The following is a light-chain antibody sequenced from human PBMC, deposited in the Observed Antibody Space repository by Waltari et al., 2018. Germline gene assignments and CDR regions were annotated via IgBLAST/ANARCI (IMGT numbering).Light chain of an antibody. V-gene: IGKV1-5*03. CDR3: QHYDSYSAT. Sequence: DIQMTQSPSTLSASVGDRVTITFRASQSIPRWLAWYQQKPGKAPKLLIYKASILESGVPSRFSGGGSGTEFTLTISSLQPDDFATYYCQHYDSYSATFGRGTKIEIK. J-gene: IGKJ3*01. CDR1: QSIPRW. CDR2: KAS.